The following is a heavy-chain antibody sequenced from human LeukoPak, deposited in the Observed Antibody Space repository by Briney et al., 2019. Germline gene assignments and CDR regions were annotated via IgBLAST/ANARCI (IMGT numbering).Heavy chain of an antibody. CDR1: GASISSYY. Sequence: PSETLPLTCTVAGASISSYYWSWVRQPPGKGLEWIGYIYYSGSTNYNPSLRSGVTISVDTSKNHFSLKRSSGTARDTAGYYCGRSLQPAAGAFDSWGPGTMVTVSS. CDR2: IYYSGST. D-gene: IGHD1-14*01. CDR3: GRSLQPAAGAFDS. V-gene: IGHV4-59*01. J-gene: IGHJ3*02.